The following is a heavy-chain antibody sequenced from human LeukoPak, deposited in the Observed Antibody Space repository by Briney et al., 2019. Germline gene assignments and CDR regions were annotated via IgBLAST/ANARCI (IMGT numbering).Heavy chain of an antibody. V-gene: IGHV1-2*02. CDR3: ARACSGGSCYYYYGMDV. Sequence: ASVKVSCKASGYTFTGYYMHWVRQAPEQGLEWMGWINPNSGGTNYAQKFQGRVTMTRDTSISTAYMELSRLRSDDTAVYYCARACSGGSCYYYYGMDVWGQGTTVTVSS. D-gene: IGHD2-15*01. CDR2: INPNSGGT. J-gene: IGHJ6*02. CDR1: GYTFTGYY.